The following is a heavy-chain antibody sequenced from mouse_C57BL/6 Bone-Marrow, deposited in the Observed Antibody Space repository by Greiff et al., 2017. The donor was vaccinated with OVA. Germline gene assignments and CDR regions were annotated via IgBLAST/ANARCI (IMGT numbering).Heavy chain of an antibody. D-gene: IGHD3-2*02. V-gene: IGHV1-74*01. CDR1: GYTFTSYW. CDR3: AIEGDSSGYLYYAMDY. CDR2: IHPSDSDT. J-gene: IGHJ4*01. Sequence: QVQLQQPGADLVKPGASVKVSCKASGYTFTSYWMHWVKQRPGQGLEWIGRIHPSDSDTNYNQKFKGKATLTVDKSSSTAYMQLSSLTSEDSAVYYCAIEGDSSGYLYYAMDYWGQGTSVTVSS.